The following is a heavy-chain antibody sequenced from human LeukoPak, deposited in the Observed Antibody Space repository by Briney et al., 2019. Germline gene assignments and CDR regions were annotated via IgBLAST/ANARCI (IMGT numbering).Heavy chain of an antibody. V-gene: IGHV3-7*01. J-gene: IGHJ3*02. D-gene: IGHD2-8*02. CDR2: IKEDGSQK. Sequence: GGSLRLSCAASGFTFRDYWMSWVRQSPGKGLEWVANIKEDGSQKYDVDSVRGRFTIFRDNAKNSLFLQMDSLRAEDTAVYYCAKDSRFCTGYDCRGDAFDSWGQGTMVTVTS. CDR1: GFTFRDYW. CDR3: AKDSRFCTGYDCRGDAFDS.